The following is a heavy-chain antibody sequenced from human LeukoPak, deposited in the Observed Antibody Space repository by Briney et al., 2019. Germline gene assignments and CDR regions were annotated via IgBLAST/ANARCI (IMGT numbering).Heavy chain of an antibody. J-gene: IGHJ4*02. CDR1: GFTFSSYA. V-gene: IGHV3-23*01. CDR3: ATFGLFYYYDSSGYYDY. D-gene: IGHD3-22*01. CDR2: ISGSGGST. Sequence: GGSLRLSCAASGFTFSSYAMSWVRQAPGKGLEWVSAISGSGGSTYYADSVKGRFTISRGNSKNTLYLQMNSLRAEDTAVYYCATFGLFYYYDSSGYYDYWGQGTLVTVSS.